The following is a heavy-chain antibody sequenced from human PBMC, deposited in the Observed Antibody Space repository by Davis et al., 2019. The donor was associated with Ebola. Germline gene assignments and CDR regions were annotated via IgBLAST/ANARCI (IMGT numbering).Heavy chain of an antibody. Sequence: MPSETLSLTCAVYGGSFSDYYWSWIRQPPGKGLEWIGEINHSGSTNYNPSLKSRVTISIDTSKNQFSLKLSSVTAADTAVYYCARDMIAARRYYYYYYGMDVWGQGTTVTVSS. V-gene: IGHV4-34*01. CDR2: INHSGST. J-gene: IGHJ6*02. D-gene: IGHD6-6*01. CDR1: GGSFSDYY. CDR3: ARDMIAARRYYYYYYGMDV.